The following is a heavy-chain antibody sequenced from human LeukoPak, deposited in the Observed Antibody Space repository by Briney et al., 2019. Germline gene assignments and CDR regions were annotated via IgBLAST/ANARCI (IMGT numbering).Heavy chain of an antibody. CDR3: ARGMQLLVRDAFDV. J-gene: IGHJ3*01. Sequence: SETLSLTCTVSGGSISSSSYYGAWIRQPPGKGLECIGSIYYGGSTYYNPSLKSRVTISVDTSKNQFTLKLTSVTAADTAMYYCARGMQLLVRDAFDVWGLGTMVTDSS. D-gene: IGHD6-13*01. CDR2: IYYGGST. V-gene: IGHV4-39*06. CDR1: GGSISSSSYY.